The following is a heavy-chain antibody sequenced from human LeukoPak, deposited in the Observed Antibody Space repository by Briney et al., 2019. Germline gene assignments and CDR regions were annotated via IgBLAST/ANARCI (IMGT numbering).Heavy chain of an antibody. CDR2: INHGGTT. J-gene: IGHJ5*02. D-gene: IGHD3-22*01. V-gene: IGHV4-34*01. CDR3: ARGRYYYDTSGYWVFDP. CDR1: GGSFSNYY. Sequence: SETLSLTCAVYGGSFSNYYWSWIRQPPGKGLEWIGEINHGGTTKYNPSLKSRVTISVDTSKNHFSLKLSSVTAADTAVYYCARGRYYYDTSGYWVFDPWGQGTLVTVSS.